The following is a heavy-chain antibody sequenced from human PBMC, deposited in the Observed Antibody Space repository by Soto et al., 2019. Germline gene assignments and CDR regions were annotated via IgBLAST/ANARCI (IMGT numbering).Heavy chain of an antibody. CDR2: ISSSGSTK. Sequence: LRLSCAASGFTFSSYEMNWVRQAPGKGLEWVSYISSSGSTKYYADSVKGRFTISRDNAKNSLYLQMNSLRAEDTAVYYCARLNSIAAERRLDYWGKGTLVTVSS. CDR1: GFTFSSYE. V-gene: IGHV3-48*03. D-gene: IGHD6-13*01. CDR3: ARLNSIAAERRLDY. J-gene: IGHJ4*02.